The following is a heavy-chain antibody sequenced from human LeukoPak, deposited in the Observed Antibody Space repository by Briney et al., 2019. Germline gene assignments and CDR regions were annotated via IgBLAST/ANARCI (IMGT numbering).Heavy chain of an antibody. D-gene: IGHD3-10*01. CDR1: GFTFSSYA. CDR2: ISYDGSNK. CDR3: ARDASGSGSYYYYYYDMDV. J-gene: IGHJ6*02. V-gene: IGHV3-30-3*01. Sequence: HPGGSLRLSCAASGFTFSSYAMHWVRQAPGKGLEWVAVISYDGSNKYYADSVKGRFTISRDNSKNTLYLQMNSLRAEDTAVYYCARDASGSGSYYYYYYDMDVWGQGTTVTVSS.